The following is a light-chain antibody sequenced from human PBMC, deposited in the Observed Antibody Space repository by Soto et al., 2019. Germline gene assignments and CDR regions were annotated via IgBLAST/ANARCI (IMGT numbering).Light chain of an antibody. CDR1: QTTNTW. J-gene: IGKJ2*01. CDR3: QQYISYPYT. CDR2: DAS. V-gene: IGKV1-5*01. Sequence: DIQMTQFPSTLSASVGDRVTITCRAIQTTNTWLAWYQQKPGTAPKLLIYDASSLEGGVPSRFSASGSGTEFTLTISSLQPDDLATYYCQQYISYPYTFGKGTKVEIK.